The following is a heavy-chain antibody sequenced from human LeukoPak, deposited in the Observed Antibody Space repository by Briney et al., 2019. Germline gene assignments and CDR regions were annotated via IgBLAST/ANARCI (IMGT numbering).Heavy chain of an antibody. CDR2: IYHSGST. D-gene: IGHD3-10*01. CDR1: GGSISSSNW. Sequence: SETLSLTCAVSGGSISSSNWWCWVRQPPGKGLEWIGEIYHSGSTNYNPSLKSRVTISVDKSKNQFSLKLSSVTAADTAVYYCASLGRMVRGVMSDYWGQGTLVTVSS. J-gene: IGHJ4*02. V-gene: IGHV4-4*02. CDR3: ASLGRMVRGVMSDY.